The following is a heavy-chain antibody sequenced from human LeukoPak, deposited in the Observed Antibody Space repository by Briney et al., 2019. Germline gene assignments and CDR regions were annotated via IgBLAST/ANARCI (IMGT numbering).Heavy chain of an antibody. CDR2: IYYSGSA. V-gene: IGHV4-61*08. CDR3: ARAGGVKTAALDLDY. Sequence: SETLSLTCTVSGGSTSSGGYYWSWIRQPPGKGLEWIGNIYYSGSANHNPSLKSRVTISRDTSKNQFSLKLTSVTTADTAVYYCARAGGVKTAALDLDYWGQGTLVTVSS. J-gene: IGHJ4*02. CDR1: GGSTSSGGYY. D-gene: IGHD6-25*01.